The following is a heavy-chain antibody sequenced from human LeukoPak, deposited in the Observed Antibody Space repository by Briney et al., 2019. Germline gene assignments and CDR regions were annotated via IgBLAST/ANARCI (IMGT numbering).Heavy chain of an antibody. CDR3: ARRVGYCSSTTCTNWFDP. D-gene: IGHD2-2*01. Sequence: SETLSLTCTVSGGSISSSSYYWGWIRQPPGKGLEWIGSIYNSGSTYYNPSLKSRVTISVDTSKNQFSLKLSSVTAADTAVYYCARRVGYCSSTTCTNWFDPWGQGTLVTVSS. J-gene: IGHJ5*02. V-gene: IGHV4-39*01. CDR2: IYNSGST. CDR1: GGSISSSSYY.